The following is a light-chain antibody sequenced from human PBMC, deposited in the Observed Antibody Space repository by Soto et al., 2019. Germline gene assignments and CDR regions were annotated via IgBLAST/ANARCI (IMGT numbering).Light chain of an antibody. V-gene: IGKV1-27*01. CDR3: QKYNSVPFT. CDR1: QGITNY. J-gene: IGKJ3*01. Sequence: DIQMTQSPSSLSASVGDRVTITCRASQGITNYLAWYQQKPGKVPKLLIYAASTLESGVPSRFSGSGSGTDFALTISSLQPEDVATYYCQKYNSVPFTFGPGTKVDIK. CDR2: AAS.